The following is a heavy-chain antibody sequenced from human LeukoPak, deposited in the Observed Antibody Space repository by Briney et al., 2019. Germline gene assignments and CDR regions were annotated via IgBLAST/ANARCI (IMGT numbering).Heavy chain of an antibody. CDR1: GFTFSSYE. CDR2: IDATGDTI. V-gene: IGHV3-48*03. D-gene: IGHD3-10*01. Sequence: GGSLRLSCAASGFTFSSYEFNWVRQAPGKGLQWISYIDATGDTIFYSDSVRGRFTISRDNTRNSLFLQMNSLRAEDTAVYYCARDSSAMLRGYSDYWGLGTLVTVYS. CDR3: ARDSSAMLRGYSDY. J-gene: IGHJ4*02.